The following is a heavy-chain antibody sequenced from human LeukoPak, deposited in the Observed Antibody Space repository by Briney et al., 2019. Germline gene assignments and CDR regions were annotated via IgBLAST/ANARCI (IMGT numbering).Heavy chain of an antibody. CDR3: ARDILGWLVDY. V-gene: IGHV3-7*01. J-gene: IGHJ4*02. D-gene: IGHD6-19*01. CDR2: IKQDGSEK. CDR1: GFTFSNYW. Sequence: GGSLRLSCAASGFTFSNYWMSWVRQAPGKGLEWVANIKQDGSEKYYVDSVKGRFTISRDNAKNSLYLHMNSLRAEDTAVYYCARDILGWLVDYWGQGTLVTVSS.